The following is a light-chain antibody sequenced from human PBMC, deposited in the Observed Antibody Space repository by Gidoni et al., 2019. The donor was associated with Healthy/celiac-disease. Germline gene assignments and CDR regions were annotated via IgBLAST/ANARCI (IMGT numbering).Light chain of an antibody. Sequence: EIVITQSPATLSVSPGERATLSCRARQSVSSNLAWYQQKPGQAPRLLIYGASTRATGIPARFSGSGSGTEFTLTISSLQSEDFAVYYCQQYNNPPPVTFXQXTKLEIK. CDR2: GAS. CDR3: QQYNNPPPVT. V-gene: IGKV3-15*01. J-gene: IGKJ2*01. CDR1: QSVSSN.